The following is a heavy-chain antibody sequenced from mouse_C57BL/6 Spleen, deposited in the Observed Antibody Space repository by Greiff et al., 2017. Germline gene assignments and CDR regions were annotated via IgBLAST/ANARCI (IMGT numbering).Heavy chain of an antibody. CDR3: ARPSLRDYFDY. D-gene: IGHD1-1*01. Sequence: DVQLQESVAELVRPGASVKLSCTASGFNIKNTYMHWVKQRPEQGLEWIGRIDPANGNTKYAPKFQGKATITVDTSSNTASRQLSSLTSEDTSIYYCARPSLRDYFDYWGQGTTLTVSS. J-gene: IGHJ2*01. CDR1: GFNIKNTY. V-gene: IGHV14-3*01. CDR2: IDPANGNT.